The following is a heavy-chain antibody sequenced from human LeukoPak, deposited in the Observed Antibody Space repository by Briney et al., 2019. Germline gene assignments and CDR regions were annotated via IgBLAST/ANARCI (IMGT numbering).Heavy chain of an antibody. J-gene: IGHJ3*02. D-gene: IGHD5-24*01. V-gene: IGHV3-23*01. CDR1: GFTFNSYA. Sequence: GSLRLSCAASGFTFNSYALSWVRQAPGKGLEWVSAISDGGGSTYYADSVKGRFTISRDNSKNTVYLQMNSLRVEDTAVYYCAKDLDGYGGLRADAFDIWGQGTMVIVSS. CDR2: ISDGGGST. CDR3: AKDLDGYGGLRADAFDI.